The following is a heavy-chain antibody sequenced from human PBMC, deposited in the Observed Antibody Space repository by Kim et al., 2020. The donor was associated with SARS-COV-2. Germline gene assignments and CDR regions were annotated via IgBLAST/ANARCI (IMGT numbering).Heavy chain of an antibody. V-gene: IGHV4-61*02. D-gene: IGHD4-4*01. Sequence: SETLSLTCTVSGGSISSGSFYWSWMRPRAGLGLEWIGRINASGSYNSNPSLKSPVTISVDTSKTQFSLKLSSVTAADTAVYSWGRGRSGNHNGFDPWGQGTPVTVSS. CDR1: GGSISSGSFY. CDR2: INASGSY. CDR3: GRGRSGNHNGFDP. J-gene: IGHJ5*02.